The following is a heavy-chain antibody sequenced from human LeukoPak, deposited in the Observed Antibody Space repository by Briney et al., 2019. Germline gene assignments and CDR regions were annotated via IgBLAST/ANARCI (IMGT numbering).Heavy chain of an antibody. CDR2: ISSSGSTI. CDR1: GFTFSDYY. J-gene: IGHJ4*02. CDR3: ARDQALAVADIDY. D-gene: IGHD6-19*01. Sequence: PGGSLRLSCAASGFTFSDYYMSWIRQAPGKGLEWVSYISSSGSTIYYADSVKGRFTISRDNAKNSLYLQMNSLRAEDTAVYYCARDQALAVADIDYWGQGTLVTVSS. V-gene: IGHV3-11*04.